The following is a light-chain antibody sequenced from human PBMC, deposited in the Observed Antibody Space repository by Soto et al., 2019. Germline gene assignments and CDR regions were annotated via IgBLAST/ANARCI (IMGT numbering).Light chain of an antibody. Sequence: QSALTQPASVSGSPGQSITISCTGTSSDVGGYNYVSWYQHHPGKAPKLMIYDVSNRPSGVSNRFSGSKSGNTASLTISGLQAEDEADYSCRSYTSSSSYVFGTGTKLTVL. CDR3: RSYTSSSSYV. CDR2: DVS. CDR1: SSDVGGYNY. V-gene: IGLV2-14*03. J-gene: IGLJ1*01.